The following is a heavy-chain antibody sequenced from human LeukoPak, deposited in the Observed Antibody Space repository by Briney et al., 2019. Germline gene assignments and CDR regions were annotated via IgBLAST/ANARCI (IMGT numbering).Heavy chain of an antibody. CDR3: ARGRLVDCSSTNCYLDVVGPHVN. CDR2: MNPNSGNT. CDR1: GYTFTSYD. J-gene: IGHJ4*02. V-gene: IGHV1-8*01. Sequence: ASVKVSCKASGYTFTSYDINWVRQATGQGLEWMGWMNPNSGNTGYAQKFQGRVTMTRNTSISTAYMELSSLRSEDTAVYYCARGRLVDCSSTNCYLDVVGPHVNWGQGTLVTVSS. D-gene: IGHD2-2*01.